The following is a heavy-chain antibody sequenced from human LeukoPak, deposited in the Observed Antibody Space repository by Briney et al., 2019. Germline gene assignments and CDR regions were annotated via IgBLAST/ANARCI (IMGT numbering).Heavy chain of an antibody. V-gene: IGHV3-23*01. CDR2: ISGSGGST. CDR3: ANFIVVVPAAPYYYYGMDV. Sequence: GSLRLSCAASGFTFSSYAMSWVRQAPGKGLEWVSAISGSGGSTYYADSVKGRFTISRDNSKNTLYLQMNSLRAEDTAVYYCANFIVVVPAAPYYYYGMDVWGQGTTVTVSS. CDR1: GFTFSSYA. D-gene: IGHD2-2*01. J-gene: IGHJ6*02.